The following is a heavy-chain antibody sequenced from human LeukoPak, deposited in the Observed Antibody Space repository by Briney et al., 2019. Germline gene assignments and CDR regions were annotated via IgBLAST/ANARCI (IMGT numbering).Heavy chain of an antibody. Sequence: GASVKVSCKASGYTFTSYGISWVRQAPGQGLEWMGWISAYNGNTNYAQKLQGRVTMTTDTSTSTAYMELRSLRSNDTAVYYCARVDYGDLHRPFDYWGQGTLVTVSS. CDR2: ISAYNGNT. CDR1: GYTFTSYG. V-gene: IGHV1-18*01. J-gene: IGHJ4*02. D-gene: IGHD4-17*01. CDR3: ARVDYGDLHRPFDY.